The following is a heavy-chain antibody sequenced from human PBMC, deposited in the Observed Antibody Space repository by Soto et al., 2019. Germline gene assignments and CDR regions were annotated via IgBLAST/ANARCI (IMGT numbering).Heavy chain of an antibody. J-gene: IGHJ4*01. CDR2: THYRSKWYY. Sequence: SQTLSLTCAITGDSVSSNSAGWSWVRQSPSRGLEWLGRTHYRSKWYYEYAVSVRGRITINPDTSKNQYSLRLNSVTPEDTAVYFCARGEQYSGRIFDYWGQGALVTVSS. CDR1: GDSVSSNSAG. V-gene: IGHV6-1*01. D-gene: IGHD1-26*01. CDR3: ARGEQYSGRIFDY.